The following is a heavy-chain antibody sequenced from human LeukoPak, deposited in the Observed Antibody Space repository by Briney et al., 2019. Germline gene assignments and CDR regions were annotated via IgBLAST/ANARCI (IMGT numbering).Heavy chain of an antibody. Sequence: SETLSLTCTVSGASIKSYYWGWIRQSPVKGLEWIGYIHSSGSTNNTPSLKGRVNISLDTSKNQVSLKVRSVTAADTAVYYCARWGYSVSAIAPWGQGILVTVSS. V-gene: IGHV4-4*08. CDR1: GASIKSYY. CDR3: ARWGYSVSAIAP. CDR2: IHSSGST. D-gene: IGHD3-10*01. J-gene: IGHJ5*02.